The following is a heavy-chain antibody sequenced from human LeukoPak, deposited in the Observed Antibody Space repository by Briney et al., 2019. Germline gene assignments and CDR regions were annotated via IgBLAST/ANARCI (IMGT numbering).Heavy chain of an antibody. CDR3: ARDTGWVDY. J-gene: IGHJ4*02. CDR2: IYISGST. Sequence: PSETLSLTCTVSGGSIRSYYWSWLRQPAGKGLEWIGRIYISGSTNYNPSLKSRVTMSIDTSKKQFSLQLSSVTAAETAVYYCARDTGWVDYWGQGTLVTVSS. CDR1: GGSIRSYY. V-gene: IGHV4-4*07. D-gene: IGHD2-8*02.